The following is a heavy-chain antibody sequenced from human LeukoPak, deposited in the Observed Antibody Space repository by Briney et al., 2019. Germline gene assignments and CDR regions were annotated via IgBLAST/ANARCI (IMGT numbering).Heavy chain of an antibody. J-gene: IGHJ4*02. CDR2: IKQDGSEK. CDR3: ARGRYYDFWSGYRSGGFDY. Sequence: GGSLRLSCVASRFTFSNYWMSWVRQAPGKGLEWVANIKQDGSEKYYVDSVKGRFTISRDNAKNSLYLQMNSLRAEDTAVYYCARGRYYDFWSGYRSGGFDYWGQGTLVTVSS. V-gene: IGHV3-7*01. D-gene: IGHD3-3*01. CDR1: RFTFSNYW.